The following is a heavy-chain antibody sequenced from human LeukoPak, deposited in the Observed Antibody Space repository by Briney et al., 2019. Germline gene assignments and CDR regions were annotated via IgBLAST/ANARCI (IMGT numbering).Heavy chain of an antibody. V-gene: IGHV3-30*18. CDR1: GFTFSSYG. Sequence: GGPLRLSCAASGFTFSSYGMHGVRRSPGKGMGWVAVISYDGSNKYCADSVKSRFTISRDNSKNTLYLQMNTLRAEDTAVYYCAKDGGAYWGQGTLVTVSS. CDR2: ISYDGSNK. D-gene: IGHD3-16*01. J-gene: IGHJ4*02. CDR3: AKDGGAY.